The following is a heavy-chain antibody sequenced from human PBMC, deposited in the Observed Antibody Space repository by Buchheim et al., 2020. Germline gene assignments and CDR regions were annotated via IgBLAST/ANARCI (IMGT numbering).Heavy chain of an antibody. CDR2: IAPRDSYT. V-gene: IGHV5-10-1*01. CDR1: GYSFTSYW. D-gene: IGHD3-22*01. J-gene: IGHJ4*02. Sequence: EVQLVQSGAEVKKPGESLRISCKGSGYSFTSYWINWVRQMPGKGLEWMGRIAPRDSYTNYSPSFQGHVTISADKSITTAYLQWGSLKASDTDMYFCACSDYYERSAYYGLWGQGTL. CDR3: ACSDYYERSAYYGL.